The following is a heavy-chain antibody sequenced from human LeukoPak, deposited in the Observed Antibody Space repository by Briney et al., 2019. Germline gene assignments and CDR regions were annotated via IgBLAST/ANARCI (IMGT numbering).Heavy chain of an antibody. D-gene: IGHD3-22*01. CDR1: GGSISSYY. J-gene: IGHJ6*03. V-gene: IGHV4-59*01. Sequence: SETLSLTCTVSGGSISSYYWSWIRQPPGKGLEWIGYIYYSGSANYNPSLKSRVTISVDTSKNQFSLKLSSVTAADTAVYYCARRMYYYDSSGYYKGTYYYYMDVWGKGTTVTVSS. CDR2: IYYSGSA. CDR3: ARRMYYYDSSGYYKGTYYYYMDV.